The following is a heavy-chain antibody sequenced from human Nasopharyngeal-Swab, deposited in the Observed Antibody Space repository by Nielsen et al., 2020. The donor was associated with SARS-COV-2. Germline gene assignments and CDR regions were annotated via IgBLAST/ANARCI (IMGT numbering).Heavy chain of an antibody. CDR1: GYTFTCYY. J-gene: IGHJ5*02. Sequence: ASVKVSCKASGYTFTCYYMHWVRQAPGQGLEWMGRINPNSGGTNYAQKFQGRVIMTRDTSISTAYMELSRLRSDDTAVYYCATVRQIITIFGVGRPGNWFDPWGQGTLVTVSS. V-gene: IGHV1-2*06. CDR2: INPNSGGT. D-gene: IGHD3-3*01. CDR3: ATVRQIITIFGVGRPGNWFDP.